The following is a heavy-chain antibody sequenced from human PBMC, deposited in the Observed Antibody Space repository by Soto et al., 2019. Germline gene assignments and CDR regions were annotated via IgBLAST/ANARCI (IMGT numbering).Heavy chain of an antibody. V-gene: IGHV3-23*01. Sequence: GGSLRLSCAASGFTFSSYAMTWVRQAPGKGLEYVSSITGSGAGTVYADSVKGRFTISRDNSKNMLYLQMNSLRAEDTAVYYCARDQPGYSYGYGLGYWGQGTLVTVSS. CDR3: ARDQPGYSYGYGLGY. CDR2: ITGSGAGT. CDR1: GFTFSSYA. J-gene: IGHJ4*02. D-gene: IGHD5-18*01.